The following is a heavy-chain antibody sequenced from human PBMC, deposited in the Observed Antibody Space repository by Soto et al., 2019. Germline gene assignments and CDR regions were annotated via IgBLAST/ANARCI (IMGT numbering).Heavy chain of an antibody. CDR2: MSPNSGNT. J-gene: IGHJ6*02. V-gene: IGHV1-8*01. CDR3: ARNDCGGDCYSFNYYYGMDV. Sequence: GASVKVSCKASGYTFTSYDINWVRQATGQGLEWMGWMSPNSGNTGYTQKFQGRVTMTTNTSINTAYMELSSLRSEDTAVYYCARNDCGGDCYSFNYYYGMDVWGQGTTVTVSS. CDR1: GYTFTSYD. D-gene: IGHD2-21*02.